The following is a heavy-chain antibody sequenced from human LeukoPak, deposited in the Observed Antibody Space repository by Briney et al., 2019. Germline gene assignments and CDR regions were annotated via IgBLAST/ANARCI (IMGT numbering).Heavy chain of an antibody. D-gene: IGHD3-22*01. V-gene: IGHV4-39*02. CDR1: GGSLSSRSYY. Sequence: PSETLSLTCTVSGGSLSSRSYYWVWLRQPPGKGLEWIMNIYSSGSNYQNPSLKSRVTISVDTSKTHFSLKLSSLTAADTAVYYCGSQFYDSSGYYFQHWGQGTLVTVSS. CDR3: GSQFYDSSGYYFQH. J-gene: IGHJ1*01. CDR2: IYSSGSN.